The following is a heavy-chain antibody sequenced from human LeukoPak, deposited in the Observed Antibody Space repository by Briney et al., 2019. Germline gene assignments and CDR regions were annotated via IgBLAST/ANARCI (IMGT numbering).Heavy chain of an antibody. CDR1: GGTFSSYA. V-gene: IGHV1-69*01. CDR2: IIPIFGTA. J-gene: IGHJ4*02. Sequence: SVKVSCKASGGTFSSYAISWVRQAPGQGREWMGGIIPIFGTANYAQKFQGRVTITADESTSTAYMELSSLRSEDTAVYYCARDDGRGSSWYYFDYWGQGTLVTVSS. D-gene: IGHD6-13*01. CDR3: ARDDGRGSSWYYFDY.